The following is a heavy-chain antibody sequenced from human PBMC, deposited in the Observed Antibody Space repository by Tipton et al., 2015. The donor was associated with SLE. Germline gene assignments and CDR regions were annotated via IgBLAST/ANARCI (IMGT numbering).Heavy chain of an antibody. D-gene: IGHD2-2*01. CDR1: FGSISSSSYY. CDR3: ARGPRPTAATHYFQY. J-gene: IGHJ1*01. CDR2: IYSSGST. V-gene: IGHV4-61*02. Sequence: LSLTFPFSFGSISSSSYYWSWIRQPAGKGLEWLGRIYSSGSTNYNPSLKSRVTISIDTSKNQFSLNLSSVTAADTAVYYCARGPRPTAATHYFQYWGQGTLVSVSS.